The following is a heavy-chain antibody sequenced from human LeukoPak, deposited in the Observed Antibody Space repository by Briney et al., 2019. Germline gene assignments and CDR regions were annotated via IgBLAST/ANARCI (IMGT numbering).Heavy chain of an antibody. D-gene: IGHD3-10*01. J-gene: IGHJ6*03. Sequence: SETLSLTCTVSGGSISSGSYYWSWIRQPAGKGLEWIGRLYTSGSTNYNPSLKSRVTISVDTSKNQFSLKLSSVTAADTAVYYCARGLRYYGSGSYFATDYYYYYMDVWGKGTTVTVSS. CDR2: LYTSGST. CDR1: GGSISSGSYY. V-gene: IGHV4-61*02. CDR3: ARGLRYYGSGSYFATDYYYYYMDV.